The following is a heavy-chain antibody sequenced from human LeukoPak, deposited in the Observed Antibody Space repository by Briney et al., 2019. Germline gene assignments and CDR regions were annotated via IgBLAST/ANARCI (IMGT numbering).Heavy chain of an antibody. J-gene: IGHJ6*02. CDR1: GGSISSSSYY. Sequence: SETLSLTCTVSGGSISSSSYYWGWIRQPPGKGLEWIGSIYYSGSTYYNPSLKSRVTISVDTSKNQFSLKLSSVTAADTAVYYCARVVPLVRGVIPGYYYGMDVWGQGTTVTVSS. CDR2: IYYSGST. CDR3: ARVVPLVRGVIPGYYYGMDV. D-gene: IGHD3-10*01. V-gene: IGHV4-39*07.